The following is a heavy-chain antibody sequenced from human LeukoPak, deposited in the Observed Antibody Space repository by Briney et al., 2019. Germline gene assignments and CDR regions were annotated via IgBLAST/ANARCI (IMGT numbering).Heavy chain of an antibody. Sequence: SETLSLTCTVSGGSISSSSYYWGWIRQPPGKGLEWIGSIYYSGSTYYNPSLKSRVTISVDKSKNHLSLRLSSVTAADTAMYYCVRARVGVAGFFDSWGQGTLVTVSS. J-gene: IGHJ4*02. V-gene: IGHV4-39*02. D-gene: IGHD6-13*01. CDR1: GGSISSSSYY. CDR3: VRARVGVAGFFDS. CDR2: IYYSGST.